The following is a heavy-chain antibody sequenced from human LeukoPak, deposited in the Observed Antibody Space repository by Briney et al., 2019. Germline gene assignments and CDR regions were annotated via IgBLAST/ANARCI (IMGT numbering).Heavy chain of an antibody. CDR2: ISGSGGST. J-gene: IGHJ4*02. CDR3: SKEGLVPDTGIDY. D-gene: IGHD3-10*01. CDR1: GFTFSIYA. V-gene: IGHV3-23*01. Sequence: GGSLRLSCAPSGFTFSIYAMSSVRQAPGKGLEWVSAISGSGGSTYYADSVKGRSTISTDNSKNMLYLQMTSLSAEDTDVYYGSKEGLVPDTGIDYWGQGTLVTVSS.